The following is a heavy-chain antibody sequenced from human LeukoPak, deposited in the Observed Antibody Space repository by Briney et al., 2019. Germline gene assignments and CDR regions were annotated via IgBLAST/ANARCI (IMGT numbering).Heavy chain of an antibody. CDR3: ARDSTMAGPEGIDY. Sequence: ASVKVSCKASGYTFTGYYMHWVRQAPGQGLEWMGWINPDSGGTNYAQRFQGRVTMTRDTSISTAYMELSRLRSDDTAVYYCARDSTMAGPEGIDYWGQGTLVTVSS. CDR2: INPDSGGT. V-gene: IGHV1-2*02. J-gene: IGHJ4*02. CDR1: GYTFTGYY. D-gene: IGHD5-24*01.